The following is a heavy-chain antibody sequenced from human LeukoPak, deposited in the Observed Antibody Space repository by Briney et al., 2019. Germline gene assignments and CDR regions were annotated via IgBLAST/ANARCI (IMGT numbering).Heavy chain of an antibody. Sequence: PGGSLRLSCAAPGFTFSSYAMSWVRQAPGKGLEWVSAISGSGGSTYYADSVKGRFTISRDNSKNTLYLQMNSLRAEDTAVYYCAKGFRKQQLTFDYWGQGTLVTVSS. CDR1: GFTFSSYA. J-gene: IGHJ4*02. CDR2: ISGSGGST. V-gene: IGHV3-23*01. D-gene: IGHD6-13*01. CDR3: AKGFRKQQLTFDY.